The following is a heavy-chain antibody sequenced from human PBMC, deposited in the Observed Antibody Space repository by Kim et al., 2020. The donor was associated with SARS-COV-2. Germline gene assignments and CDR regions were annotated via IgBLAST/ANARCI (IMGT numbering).Heavy chain of an antibody. CDR3: ARTILAAAGTGNWFDP. Sequence: SETLSLTCTVSGGSISSYYWSWIRQPPGKGLEWIGYIYYSGSTNYNPSLKSRVTISVDTSKNQFSLKLSSVTAADTAVYYCARTILAAAGTGNWFDPWGQGTLVTVSS. V-gene: IGHV4-59*01. CDR1: GGSISSYY. D-gene: IGHD6-13*01. J-gene: IGHJ5*02. CDR2: IYYSGST.